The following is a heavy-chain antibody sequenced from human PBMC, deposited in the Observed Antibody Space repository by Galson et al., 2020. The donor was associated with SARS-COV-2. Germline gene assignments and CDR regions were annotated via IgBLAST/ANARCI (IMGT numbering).Heavy chain of an antibody. J-gene: IGHJ6*02. Sequence: GGSLRLSCAASGFTFRDYGMHWVRQAPGQGLEWAANIWNDGSKTYYRDSVEGRFTISRDDSKNTLYLQINSLRAEDTAVYYCARDIRGGVMDVWGQGTTVTVSS. D-gene: IGHD3-16*01. CDR3: ARDIRGGVMDV. CDR1: GFTFRDYG. CDR2: IWNDGSKT. V-gene: IGHV3-33*01.